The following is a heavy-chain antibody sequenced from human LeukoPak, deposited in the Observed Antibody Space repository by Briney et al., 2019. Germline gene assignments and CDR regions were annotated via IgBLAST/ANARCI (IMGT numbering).Heavy chain of an antibody. Sequence: SETLSLTCTVSGGSISSGGYYWSWIRQHPGKGLEWIGYIYYSGSTHYNPSLKSRVTMSVDTSKNQFSLKLSSVTAADTAVYYCARSTTVTTSYGYWGQGTLVTVSS. D-gene: IGHD4-17*01. CDR3: ARSTTVTTSYGY. V-gene: IGHV4-31*03. CDR1: GGSISSGGYY. CDR2: IYYSGST. J-gene: IGHJ4*02.